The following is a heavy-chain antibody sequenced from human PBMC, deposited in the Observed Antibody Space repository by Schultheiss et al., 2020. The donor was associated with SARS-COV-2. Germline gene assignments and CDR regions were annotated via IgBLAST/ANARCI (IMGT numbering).Heavy chain of an antibody. V-gene: IGHV3-21*01. CDR2: ISSSSSYI. J-gene: IGHJ4*02. Sequence: GESLKISCAASGFTFSSYAMHWVRQAPGKGLEWVSSISSSSSYIYYGDSVKGRFTISRDNSKNTLYLQMNSLRAEDTAVYYCAKGSTGYSYGMNWGQGTLVTVSS. CDR3: AKGSTGYSYGMN. CDR1: GFTFSSYA. D-gene: IGHD5-18*01.